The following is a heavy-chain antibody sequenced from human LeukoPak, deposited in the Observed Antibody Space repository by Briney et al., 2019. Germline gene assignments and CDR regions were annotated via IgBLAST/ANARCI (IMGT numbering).Heavy chain of an antibody. CDR1: GGTFSSYA. J-gene: IGHJ4*02. V-gene: IGHV1-69*04. CDR2: IIPILGIA. D-gene: IGHD3-22*01. CDR3: ARDPPDYYDSSGNFDY. Sequence: ASVKVSCKASGGTFSSYAISWVRQAPGQGLEWMGRIIPILGIANYAQKFQGRVTITADKSTSTAYMELSSLRSDDTAVYYCARDPPDYYDSSGNFDYWGQGTLVTVSS.